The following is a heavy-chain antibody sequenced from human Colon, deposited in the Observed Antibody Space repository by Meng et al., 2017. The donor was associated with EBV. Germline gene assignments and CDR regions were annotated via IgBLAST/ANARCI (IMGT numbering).Heavy chain of an antibody. CDR3: ASFDHIPRRNYFDY. CDR1: AGSMSSGNYY. J-gene: IGHJ4*02. D-gene: IGHD2-21*01. CDR2: IHHSGSA. V-gene: IGHV4-30-4*01. Sequence: QVPLQGSGPGLVGPSQTLSLTCTVSAGSMSSGNYYWSWIRQPPGKGLEWIGYIHHSGSAYYNPSLKSRVSISVDTSKNQFSLNLNSMTAADTAVYYCASFDHIPRRNYFDYWGQGTLVTVSS.